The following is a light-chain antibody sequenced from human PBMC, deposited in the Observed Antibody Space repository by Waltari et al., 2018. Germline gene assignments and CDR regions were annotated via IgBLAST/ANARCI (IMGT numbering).Light chain of an antibody. V-gene: IGKV4-1*01. CDR1: QSVFFSSNNKNY. CDR2: WAS. CDR3: QQYYSIPRT. J-gene: IGKJ2*01. Sequence: DIVMTQSPDSLAVSLGERATINCKSSQSVFFSSNNKNYLAWYQQKPGQPPRLLIYWASTRESGVPDRFSGSGSVTDFTLTIGSLQAEDVAVYYCQQYYSIPRTFGQGTKLEIK.